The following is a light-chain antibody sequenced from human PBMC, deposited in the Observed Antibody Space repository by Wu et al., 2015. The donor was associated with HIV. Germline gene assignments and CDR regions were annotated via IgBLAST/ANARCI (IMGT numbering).Light chain of an antibody. V-gene: IGKV3-20*01. Sequence: EIVLTQSPATLSLSPGERATVSCRASQSVHNSFAWYQQRAGQAPRLLIYDASTRATGVPDRFTGSGSGTNFTLTIKKLEPEDFAVYFCQQYGSALPYTFGLGTRLEIK. CDR1: QSVHNS. J-gene: IGKJ2*01. CDR3: QQYGSALPYT. CDR2: DAS.